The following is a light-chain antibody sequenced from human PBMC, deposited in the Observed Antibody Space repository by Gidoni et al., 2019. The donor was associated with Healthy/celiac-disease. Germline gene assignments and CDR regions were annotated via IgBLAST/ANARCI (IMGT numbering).Light chain of an antibody. J-gene: IGKJ2*01. CDR2: AAS. V-gene: IGKV1-39*01. CDR1: QSISSY. Sequence: DIQMTQSPSSLSASVGDRVTITCRASQSISSYLNWYQQKPGKAPKLLIYAASSLQSGVPSRFSGSGSGTDVTLTISSLQPEDFATYYCQQSYNTPRTFXQXTKLEIK. CDR3: QQSYNTPRT.